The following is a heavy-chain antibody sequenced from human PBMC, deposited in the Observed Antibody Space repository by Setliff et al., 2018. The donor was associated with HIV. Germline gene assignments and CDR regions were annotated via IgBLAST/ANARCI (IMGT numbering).Heavy chain of an antibody. J-gene: IGHJ6*02. CDR3: ARRGDFFYYAMDV. CDR2: IYYNGNA. CDR1: EDSIEDSITNALS. V-gene: IGHV4-30-2*01. Sequence: SETLSLTCAASEDSIEDSITNALSWAWIRQAPGKGLEWVGYIYYNGNAYYNPSLKSRVTISVDRSKNQFSLKLSSVTAADTAVYYCARRGDFFYYAMDVWGQGTTVTVSS.